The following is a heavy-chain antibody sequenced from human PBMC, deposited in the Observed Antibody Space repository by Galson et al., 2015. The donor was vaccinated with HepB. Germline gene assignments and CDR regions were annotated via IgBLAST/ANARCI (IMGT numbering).Heavy chain of an antibody. D-gene: IGHD3-10*01. V-gene: IGHV1-18*01. CDR2: ISAYNGNT. CDR1: GYTFTSYG. J-gene: IGHJ4*02. Sequence: SVTVSCKASGYTFTSYGISWVRQAPGQGLEWMGWISAYNGNTNYAQKLQGRVTMTTDTSTSTAYMELRSLRSDDTAVYYCARARGYYGSGSHSDYWGQGTLVTVSS. CDR3: ARARGYYGSGSHSDY.